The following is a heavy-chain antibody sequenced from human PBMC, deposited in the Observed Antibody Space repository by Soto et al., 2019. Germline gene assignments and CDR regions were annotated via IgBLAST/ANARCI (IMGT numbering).Heavy chain of an antibody. J-gene: IGHJ4*02. CDR3: ARSWAAPPHYFDY. V-gene: IGHV3-64*01. CDR2: ISSNGGST. Sequence: GGSLRLSCAASGFTFSSYAMHWVHQAPGKGLEYVSAISSNGGSTYYANSVKGRFTISRDNSKNTLYLQMGSLRAEDMAVYYCARSWAAPPHYFDYWGQGTLVTVSS. D-gene: IGHD6-6*01. CDR1: GFTFSSYA.